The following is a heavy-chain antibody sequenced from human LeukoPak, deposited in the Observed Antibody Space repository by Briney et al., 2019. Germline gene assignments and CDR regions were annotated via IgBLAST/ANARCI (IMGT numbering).Heavy chain of an antibody. CDR1: GFTFSRYE. CDR2: ISSSGSSI. Sequence: PGGSLRLSCAASGFTFSRYEMNWVRQAPGKGLEWVSYISSSGSSIYYADSVKGRFTISGDNAKNSLYLQMNSLRAEDTAIYHCARSLFPFFDYWGQGSPVTVSS. J-gene: IGHJ4*02. D-gene: IGHD3-3*01. CDR3: ARSLFPFFDY. V-gene: IGHV3-48*03.